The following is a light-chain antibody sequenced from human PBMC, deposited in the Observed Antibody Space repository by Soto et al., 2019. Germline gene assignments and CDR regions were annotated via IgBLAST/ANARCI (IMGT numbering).Light chain of an antibody. CDR2: DAS. V-gene: IGKV1-27*01. Sequence: DLQMTQSPPSLSASVGDRVTVTCRASRDIGHSLAWYQHRPGKSPRLLVYDASTLQSEVPARFSGSGSGTHFTLAINSLRPEDVATYYCQNYDNAPLTFGGGTKV. CDR1: RDIGHS. CDR3: QNYDNAPLT. J-gene: IGKJ4*01.